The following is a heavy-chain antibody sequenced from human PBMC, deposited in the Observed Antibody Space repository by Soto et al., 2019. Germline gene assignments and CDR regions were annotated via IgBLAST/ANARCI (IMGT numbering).Heavy chain of an antibody. CDR1: GFTFSSYA. V-gene: IGHV3-23*01. CDR2: ISGSGGST. CDR3: AKTVGYGRGYVSLAAMDV. Sequence: PGGSLILSCAASGFTFSSYAMSWVRQAPGKGLEWVSAISGSGGSTYYADSVKGRFTISRDNSKNTLYLQMNSLRAEDTAVYYCAKTVGYGRGYVSLAAMDVWGQGTTVTVAS. J-gene: IGHJ6*02. D-gene: IGHD5-12*01.